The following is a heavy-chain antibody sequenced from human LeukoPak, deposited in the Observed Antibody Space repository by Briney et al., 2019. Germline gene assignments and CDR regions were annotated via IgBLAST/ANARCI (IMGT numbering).Heavy chain of an antibody. J-gene: IGHJ5*02. Sequence: GGSLRLSCAASGFTFSSYAMSWVRQAPGKGLEWVSSISGGGGSTYYADSVKGRFTISRDNSKNTLYLQMNSLRAEDAAVYYCAKKRVGDLGTNWFDPWGQGTLVTVSS. CDR3: AKKRVGDLGTNWFDP. V-gene: IGHV3-23*01. D-gene: IGHD3-16*01. CDR2: ISGGGGST. CDR1: GFTFSSYA.